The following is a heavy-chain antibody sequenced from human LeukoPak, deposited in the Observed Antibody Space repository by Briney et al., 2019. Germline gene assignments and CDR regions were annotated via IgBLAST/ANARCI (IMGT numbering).Heavy chain of an antibody. Sequence: ASVKVSCKTSGYNFNRYTITWVRQAPGQGLEWMGWVSTSNGDTNYAEKFQGRVTMTTETVTKTAYMELRRLRSGDTAMYFCARVSDTSMVTPGFDYWGQGTLVTASS. J-gene: IGHJ4*02. CDR1: GYNFNRYT. CDR3: ARVSDTSMVTPGFDY. CDR2: VSTSNGDT. V-gene: IGHV1-18*01. D-gene: IGHD5-18*01.